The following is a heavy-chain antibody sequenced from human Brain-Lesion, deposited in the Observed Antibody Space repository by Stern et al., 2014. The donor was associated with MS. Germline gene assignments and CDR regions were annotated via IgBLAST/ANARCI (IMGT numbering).Heavy chain of an antibody. Sequence: EVQLVESGGGLVQPGGSLRLSCAASGFSFSTYAMSWVRQTPGKGLQWDSVIRGRGGPTYYSDSAKGRLNITRDDSKNTLFLQMDSLRADDTAVYYCAKCPHHIAVAGTRYFQHWGQGTLVTVSS. CDR3: AKCPHHIAVAGTRYFQH. D-gene: IGHD6-19*01. V-gene: IGHV3-23*04. CDR1: GFSFSTYA. CDR2: IRGRGGPT. J-gene: IGHJ1*01.